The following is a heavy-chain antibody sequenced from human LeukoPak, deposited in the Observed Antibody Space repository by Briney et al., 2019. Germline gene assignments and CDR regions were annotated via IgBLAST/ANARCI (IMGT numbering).Heavy chain of an antibody. CDR2: IKGDGSST. Sequence: GGSLRLSCAASGFTFSTYWMHWVRQAPGKGLVWVARIKGDGSSTIYADSVKGRFTISRDNSKNTLYLQMSSLRAEDTAVYYCTRGRAGYYFDYWGQGTLVTVSS. V-gene: IGHV3-74*01. J-gene: IGHJ4*02. CDR3: TRGRAGYYFDY. CDR1: GFTFSTYW.